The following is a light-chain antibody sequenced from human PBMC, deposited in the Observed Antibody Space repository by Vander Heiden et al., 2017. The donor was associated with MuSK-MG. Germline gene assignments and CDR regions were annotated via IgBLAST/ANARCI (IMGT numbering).Light chain of an antibody. CDR1: QSVTTY. Sequence: EIVLTQSPATLSLSPGERATLSCRASQSVTTYLAWYQQKPGQAPRLLIYEASTRATGIPASFSGSRSGTDFTLTISSLEPEDFAVYYCQQRSSWPWTFGLGTKVEI. CDR3: QQRSSWPWT. CDR2: EAS. V-gene: IGKV3-11*01. J-gene: IGKJ1*01.